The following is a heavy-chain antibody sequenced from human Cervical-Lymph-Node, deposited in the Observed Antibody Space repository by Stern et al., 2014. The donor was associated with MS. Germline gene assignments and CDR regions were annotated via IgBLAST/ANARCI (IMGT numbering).Heavy chain of an antibody. V-gene: IGHV4-59*01. CDR3: AREATPHALDM. Sequence: VQLVESGPGLVKPSETLSLTCSVSGASISSYYWNWIRQPPGTGLEWIGYIHDSESTNYIPSLKSRVTMSVDTSKNQFSLKLSSVTAADTAVYYGAREATPHALDMWGQGTMVIVSS. J-gene: IGHJ3*02. CDR2: IHDSEST. CDR1: GASISSYY.